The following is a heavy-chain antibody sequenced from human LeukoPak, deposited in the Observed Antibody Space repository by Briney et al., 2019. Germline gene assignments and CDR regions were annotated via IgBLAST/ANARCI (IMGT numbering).Heavy chain of an antibody. CDR1: GVSITSINYY. CDR3: VRNSYSYGPNFDS. Sequence: PSEALSLTCTVSGVSITSINYYWAWIRQPPGKGLEWIGSLSSGGPTYNNPSLESRTSISADTSSNQLFLKLTSVTAADTAVYFCVRNSYSYGPNFDSWGQGTLVTVSS. J-gene: IGHJ4*02. V-gene: IGHV4-39*01. CDR2: LSSGGPT. D-gene: IGHD5-18*01.